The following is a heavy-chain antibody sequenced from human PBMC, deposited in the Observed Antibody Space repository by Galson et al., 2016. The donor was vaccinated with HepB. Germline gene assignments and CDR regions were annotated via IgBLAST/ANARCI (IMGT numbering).Heavy chain of an antibody. V-gene: IGHV1-18*01. CDR1: GYIFGNYG. D-gene: IGHD3-22*01. J-gene: IGHJ4*02. CDR2: ISAHNGDT. Sequence: SVKVSCKGFGYIFGNYGINWVRQAPGEGLEWMGWISAHNGDTIYAQNLQDRVTMTTDTSTNTAYMDLRSLGGDDTAVYYCARGHYDSGGYRRGDFDFWGQGTLVTVSS. CDR3: ARGHYDSGGYRRGDFDF.